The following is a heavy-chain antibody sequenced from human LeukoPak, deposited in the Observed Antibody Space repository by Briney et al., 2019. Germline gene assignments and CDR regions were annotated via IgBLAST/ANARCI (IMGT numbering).Heavy chain of an antibody. J-gene: IGHJ4*02. CDR3: ARGHGYNSDY. Sequence: SETLSLTCTVSGGSISSYYWSWIRQPPGKGLEWIGYIYYSGSTNYNPSLKSRVTISVDTSKNQFSLKLSPVTAADTAVYYCARGHGYNSDYWGQGTLVTVSS. D-gene: IGHD5-24*01. CDR2: IYYSGST. V-gene: IGHV4-59*08. CDR1: GGSISSYY.